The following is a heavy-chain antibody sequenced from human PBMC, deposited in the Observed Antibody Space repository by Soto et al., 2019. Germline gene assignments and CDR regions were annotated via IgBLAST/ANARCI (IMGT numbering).Heavy chain of an antibody. CDR2: INSDGSST. D-gene: IGHD2-8*01. V-gene: IGHV3-74*01. J-gene: IGHJ6*02. Sequence: LRLSCAASGFTFSSYWMHWVRQAPGKGLVWVSRINSDGSSTSYADSVKGRLTISRDNAKNTLYLQMNSLRAEDTAVYYCARALMVSPTSWFYYYYYGMDVWGQGTTVTVSS. CDR1: GFTFSSYW. CDR3: ARALMVSPTSWFYYYYYGMDV.